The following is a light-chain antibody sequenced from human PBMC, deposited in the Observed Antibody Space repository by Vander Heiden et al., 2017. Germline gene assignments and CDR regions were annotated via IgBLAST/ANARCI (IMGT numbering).Light chain of an antibody. V-gene: IGLV2-14*03. CDR2: GVS. J-gene: IGLJ1*01. CDR3: SSYTTISPFV. Sequence: QSALTQPPSVAGPPGQSITISCTGTSSDVGGYNYVSWYQHHPGKAPKLMIYGVSNRPSGVSDRFSGSKSGNTASLTISGLQAEDEADYYCSSYTTISPFVFGTGTKVTVL. CDR1: SSDVGGYNY.